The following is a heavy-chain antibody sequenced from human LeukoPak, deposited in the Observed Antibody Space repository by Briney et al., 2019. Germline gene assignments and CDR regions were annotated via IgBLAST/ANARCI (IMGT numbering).Heavy chain of an antibody. Sequence: ASVKVSCKASGGTLSSYAISWVRQAPGQGLEWMRGIIPIFGTANYAQKFQGRVTITADESTSTAYMELSSLRSEDTAVYYCARENDYYDSSGYYPAFDPWGQGTLVTVSS. J-gene: IGHJ5*02. CDR2: IIPIFGTA. CDR3: ARENDYYDSSGYYPAFDP. D-gene: IGHD3-22*01. CDR1: GGTLSSYA. V-gene: IGHV1-69*13.